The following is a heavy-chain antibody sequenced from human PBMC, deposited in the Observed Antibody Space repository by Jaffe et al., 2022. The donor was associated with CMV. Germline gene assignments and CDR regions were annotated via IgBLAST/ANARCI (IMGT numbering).Heavy chain of an antibody. CDR3: ATPYSSGWYSFPGHAFDI. J-gene: IGHJ3*02. CDR1: GYTLTELS. Sequence: QVQLVQSGAEVKKPGASVKVSCKVSGYTLTELSMHWVRQAPGKGLEWMGGFDPEDGETIYAQKFQGRVTMTEDTSTDTAYMELSSLRSEDTAVYYCATPYSSGWYSFPGHAFDIWGQGTMVTVSS. D-gene: IGHD6-19*01. V-gene: IGHV1-24*01. CDR2: FDPEDGET.